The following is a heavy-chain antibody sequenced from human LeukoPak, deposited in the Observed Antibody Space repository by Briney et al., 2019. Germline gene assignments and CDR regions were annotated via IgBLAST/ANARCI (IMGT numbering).Heavy chain of an antibody. CDR3: ARFADSLLWRAIPDSYGHECIDY. V-gene: IGHV4-39*07. CDR2: IYYSGST. CDR1: GGSISSNIYY. D-gene: IGHD5-18*01. Sequence: TSETLSLTCTVSGGSISSNIYYWGWIREPPGKGLEWIGSIYYSGSTYYNPSLKSRVTISVDTSKNQFSLKLSSVTAADTAVYYCARFADSLLWRAIPDSYGHECIDYWGQGTPVTVSS. J-gene: IGHJ4*02.